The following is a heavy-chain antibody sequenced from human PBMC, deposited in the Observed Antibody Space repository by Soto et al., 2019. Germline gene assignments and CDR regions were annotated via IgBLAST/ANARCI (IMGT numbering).Heavy chain of an antibody. D-gene: IGHD1-20*01. V-gene: IGHV3-48*01. J-gene: IGHJ6*03. CDR1: GFTLGSYG. CDR3: GRVPYNTAMDYYYYMDV. CDR2: ISSGSRTK. Sequence: GGSLRLSCAASGFTLGSYGMTWVRQAPGKGPEWISYISSGSRTKYYADSVQGRFIISRDNGKNSLYLQMNSLRVEDTAEYYCGRVPYNTAMDYYYYMDVWGKGTAVTVSS.